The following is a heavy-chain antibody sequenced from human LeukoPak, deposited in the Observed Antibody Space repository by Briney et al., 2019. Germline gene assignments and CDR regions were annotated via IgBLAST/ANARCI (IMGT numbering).Heavy chain of an antibody. CDR2: INGDGSRI. V-gene: IGHV3-74*01. CDR3: ARGESFAFDV. CDR1: GFTFSSHW. Sequence: PGGSLRLSCVASGFTFSSHWMHWVRQVPGKGLMWVSRINGDGSRIHYGDSVKGRFTISRDNSRNTMYLQMNSLRAEDTAVYYCARGESFAFDVWGQGTMVTVSS. J-gene: IGHJ3*01.